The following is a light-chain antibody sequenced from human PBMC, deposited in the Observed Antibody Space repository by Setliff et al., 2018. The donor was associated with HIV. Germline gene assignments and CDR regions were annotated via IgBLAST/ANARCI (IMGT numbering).Light chain of an antibody. V-gene: IGLV2-14*03. CDR1: SSDVGGYDF. J-gene: IGLJ1*01. CDR2: DVS. Sequence: QSALAQPASVSGSPGQSITISCIGTSSDVGGYDFVSWYQQRPGKAPKIIIFDVSERPSGVSHRFSASKSGNTASLTISGLQTEDEANYFCASYSSPATYVFGIGTKVTV. CDR3: ASYSSPATYV.